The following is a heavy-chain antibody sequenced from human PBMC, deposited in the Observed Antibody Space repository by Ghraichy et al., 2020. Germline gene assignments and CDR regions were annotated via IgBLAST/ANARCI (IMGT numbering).Heavy chain of an antibody. CDR1: GGSINSYY. J-gene: IGHJ1*01. D-gene: IGHD3-16*02. CDR3: VRLRLGVLSSLGY. Sequence: SETLSLTCTVSGGSINSYYWSWMRQPPGKGLEWIGYIYYSGNTNYNPSLKSRVTISIDTSKNQFSLKLTSVTAADKAVYYCVRLRLGVLSSLGYWGQGTLVTVSS. CDR2: IYYSGNT. V-gene: IGHV4-59*01.